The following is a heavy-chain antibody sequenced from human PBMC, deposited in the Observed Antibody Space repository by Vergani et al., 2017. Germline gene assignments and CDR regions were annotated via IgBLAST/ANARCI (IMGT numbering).Heavy chain of an antibody. CDR2: IKQDGSEK. CDR1: GFIFSSYW. D-gene: IGHD3-9*01. CDR3: ARIQDILNGYYPPHAFDI. Sequence: EVQLVESGGGLVQPGGSLRLSCAASGFIFSSYWMSWVRQAPGKGLEWVANIKQDGSEKYYVDSVKGRFTISRDNAKNSLYLQMNSLRAEDTAVYYCARIQDILNGYYPPHAFDIWGQGTMVTVSS. J-gene: IGHJ3*02. V-gene: IGHV3-7*01.